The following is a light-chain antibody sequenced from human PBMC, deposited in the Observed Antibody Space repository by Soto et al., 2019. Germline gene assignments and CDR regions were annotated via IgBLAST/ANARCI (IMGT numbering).Light chain of an antibody. CDR1: QSVSSY. V-gene: IGKV3-20*01. CDR3: HQYGSSAWT. Sequence: EIVLTQSPATLSLSPGERARLSCRASQSVSSYLAWYQQKPGQAPRLLIYGASSRATGIPDRFSGSGSGTDFTLTISRLEPEDFAVYYCHQYGSSAWTFGQGTKVDIK. J-gene: IGKJ1*01. CDR2: GAS.